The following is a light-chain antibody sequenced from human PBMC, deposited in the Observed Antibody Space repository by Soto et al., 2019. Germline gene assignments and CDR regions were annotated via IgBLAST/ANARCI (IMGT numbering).Light chain of an antibody. Sequence: DVELTQYPSFLSSSVGDRVTITCLASQGISSYLAWYQQKPGKAPKLLIYAASTLQSGVPSRFSGSGSGTEFTLTISSLQPEDFATYYCQQLNSYPLPFGQGGRPAIK. CDR1: QGISSY. CDR3: QQLNSYPLP. J-gene: IGKJ5*01. V-gene: IGKV1-9*01. CDR2: AAS.